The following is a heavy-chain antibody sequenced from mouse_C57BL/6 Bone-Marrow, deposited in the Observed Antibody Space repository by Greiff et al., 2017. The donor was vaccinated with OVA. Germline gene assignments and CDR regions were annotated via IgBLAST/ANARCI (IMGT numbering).Heavy chain of an antibody. CDR3: ASDDSSGYGYFDV. CDR2: IYPRSGNT. CDR1: GYTFTSYG. D-gene: IGHD3-2*02. J-gene: IGHJ1*03. Sequence: VQRVESGAELARPGASVKLSCKASGYTFTSYGISWVKQRTGQGLEWIGEIYPRSGNTYYNEKFKGKATLTADKSSSTAYMELRSLTSEDSAVYFCASDDSSGYGYFDVWGTGTTVTVSS. V-gene: IGHV1-81*01.